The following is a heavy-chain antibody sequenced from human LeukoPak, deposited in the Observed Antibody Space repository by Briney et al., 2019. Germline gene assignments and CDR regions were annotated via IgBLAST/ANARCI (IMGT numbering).Heavy chain of an antibody. J-gene: IGHJ4*02. CDR1: GYTFTAQY. CDR3: ASYPRNIPKPPFDY. Sequence: GASVKVSCNASGYTFTAQYMHWVRQAPGQGLEWMGWINPNNGDTKYAESFLGRVTMTRDTSTTTAYMELTNLRSDDTAVYFCASYPRNIPKPPFDYWGQGTLVTVSS. V-gene: IGHV1-2*02. D-gene: IGHD2-21*01. CDR2: INPNNGDT.